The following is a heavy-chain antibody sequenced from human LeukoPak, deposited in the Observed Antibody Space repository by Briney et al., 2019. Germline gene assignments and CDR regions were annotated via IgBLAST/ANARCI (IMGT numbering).Heavy chain of an antibody. CDR1: GFTFSSYA. D-gene: IGHD6-13*01. CDR3: AKCEVAAADNPLAY. V-gene: IGHV3-23*01. J-gene: IGHJ4*02. Sequence: GGSLRLSCAASGFTFSSYAMNWVRQAPGKGLEWVSGISGSGGSTYYADSVKGRFTISRDNSKNTLYLQMNSLRVEDRALYYCAKCEVAAADNPLAYWGQGTLVTVSS. CDR2: ISGSGGST.